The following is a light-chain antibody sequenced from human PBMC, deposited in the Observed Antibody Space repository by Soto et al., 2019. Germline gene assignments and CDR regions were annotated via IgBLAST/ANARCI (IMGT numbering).Light chain of an antibody. V-gene: IGKV3-20*01. CDR2: GAF. J-gene: IGKJ2*01. CDR3: QYYGGYYGSSPRYT. Sequence: EIVLTQSPGTLSLSPGARATLSCRASQNVSSNYLAWYQQRTGQAPRLLMYGAFIRATGIPDRISGSGSGTDFTVTISRLEPEDFALYYCQYYGGYYGSSPRYTFGQGTKLDIK. CDR1: QNVSSNY.